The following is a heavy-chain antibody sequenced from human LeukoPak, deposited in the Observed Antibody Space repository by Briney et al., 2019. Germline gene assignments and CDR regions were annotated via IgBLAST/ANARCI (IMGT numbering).Heavy chain of an antibody. J-gene: IGHJ5*02. CDR3: ARGTGGLAMIVVVISPHLNWFDP. V-gene: IGHV4-59*08. D-gene: IGHD3-22*01. CDR2: IYYSGST. CDR1: GGSISSYY. Sequence: PSETLSLTCTVSGGSISSYYWSWIRQPPGKGLEWIGYIYYSGSTYYNPSLKSRVTISVDTSKNQFSLKLSSVTAADTAVYYCARGTGGLAMIVVVISPHLNWFDPWGQGTLVTVSS.